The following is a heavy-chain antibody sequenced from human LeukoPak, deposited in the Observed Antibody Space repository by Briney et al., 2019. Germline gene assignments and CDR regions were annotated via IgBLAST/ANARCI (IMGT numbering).Heavy chain of an antibody. D-gene: IGHD3-22*01. Sequence: GGSLRLSCAASGFTFSSYWMHWVRQAPGKGLVWVSRINSDGSSTSYADSVTGRFTISRDNAKNTLYLQMNSLRAEDTAVYYCARVSLYYYDSSGYAYWGQGTLVTVSS. CDR1: GFTFSSYW. J-gene: IGHJ4*02. V-gene: IGHV3-74*01. CDR2: INSDGSST. CDR3: ARVSLYYYDSSGYAY.